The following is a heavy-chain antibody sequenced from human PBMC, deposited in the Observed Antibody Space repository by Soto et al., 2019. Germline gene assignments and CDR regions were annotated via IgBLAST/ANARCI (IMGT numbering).Heavy chain of an antibody. D-gene: IGHD5-18*01. CDR3: ARAFTSMGLFDY. V-gene: IGHV4-30-4*01. CDR1: GDSMNNADYF. Sequence: SETLSLTCSVSGDSMNNADYFWTWIRQPPGKGLQWIGYISYSGNTFYNPSLKTRLTMSVDTSKNQFSVRLRSVTAADTAVYYCARAFTSMGLFDYWGPGTLVTVSS. CDR2: ISYSGNT. J-gene: IGHJ4*02.